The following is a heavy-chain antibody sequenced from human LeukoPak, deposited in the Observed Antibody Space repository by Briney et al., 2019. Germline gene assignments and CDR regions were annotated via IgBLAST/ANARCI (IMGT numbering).Heavy chain of an antibody. V-gene: IGHV3-30*03. CDR1: GFTFSSYG. CDR2: ISYDESNE. Sequence: GGSLRLSCAASGFTFSSYGMRWVRQAPGKGLEWVALISYDESNEYYADSVKGRFTISRDNSKNTLYLQMNSLRAEDTAVYYCGRVGDGYNDNYWGQGTLVTVSS. CDR3: GRVGDGYNDNY. D-gene: IGHD5-24*01. J-gene: IGHJ4*02.